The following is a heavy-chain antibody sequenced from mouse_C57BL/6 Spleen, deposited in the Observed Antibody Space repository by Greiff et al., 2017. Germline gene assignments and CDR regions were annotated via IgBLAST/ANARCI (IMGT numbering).Heavy chain of an antibody. Sequence: EVQLQQSGAELVKPGSSVKMSCKASGYTFRSYGMNWVKQRPGKGLEWIGYIDIGNGYTEYNETFKGKATLTSDTSSSTVYMQLSSLTSENSAIYVFSRDGDGKYWFAYWGQGTMVTVSS. D-gene: IGHD2-3*01. V-gene: IGHV1-58*01. J-gene: IGHJ3*01. CDR3: SRDGDGKYWFAY. CDR2: IDIGNGYT. CDR1: GYTFRSYG.